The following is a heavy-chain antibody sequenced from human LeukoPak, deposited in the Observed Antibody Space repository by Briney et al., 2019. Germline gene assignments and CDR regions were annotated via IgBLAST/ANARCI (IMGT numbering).Heavy chain of an antibody. D-gene: IGHD3-16*01. CDR1: GGSISSYY. CDR2: IYYSGST. Sequence: SETLSLTCTVSGGSISSYYWSWIRQPPGKGLEWIGYIYYSGSTYYNPSLRSRVTISVDTSKNQFSLKLSSVTAADTAVYYCAREGGGFDYWGQGTLVTVSS. J-gene: IGHJ4*02. CDR3: AREGGGFDY. V-gene: IGHV4-59*12.